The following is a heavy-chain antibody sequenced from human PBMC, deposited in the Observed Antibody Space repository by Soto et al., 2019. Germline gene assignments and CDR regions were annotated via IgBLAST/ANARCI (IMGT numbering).Heavy chain of an antibody. J-gene: IGHJ4*02. D-gene: IGHD3-3*01. CDR1: GFSSSSYS. Sequence: VLLLESGGGLVQPGGSLRLSCAVSGFSSSSYSMAWVRQAPGKGLEWVSAINGSGGNTYYADSAKGRFTISRDNSKNTLYLQMNSLRAEDTVVYYCARDPSYDFWSGFDSWGQGILVTVSS. V-gene: IGHV3-23*01. CDR2: INGSGGNT. CDR3: ARDPSYDFWSGFDS.